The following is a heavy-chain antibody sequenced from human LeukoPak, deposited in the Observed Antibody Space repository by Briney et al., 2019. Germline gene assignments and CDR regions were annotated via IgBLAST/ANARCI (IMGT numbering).Heavy chain of an antibody. J-gene: IGHJ3*02. D-gene: IGHD6-6*01. CDR2: IYSGGST. Sequence: AGGSLRLSCAASGFTVSSNYMSWVRQAPGKGLEWVSVIYSGGSTYYADSVKGRFTISRDNSKNTLYLQMNSLRAEDTAVYYCARDRISSEYAFDIWGQGTMVTVSS. CDR1: GFTVSSNY. CDR3: ARDRISSEYAFDI. V-gene: IGHV3-53*01.